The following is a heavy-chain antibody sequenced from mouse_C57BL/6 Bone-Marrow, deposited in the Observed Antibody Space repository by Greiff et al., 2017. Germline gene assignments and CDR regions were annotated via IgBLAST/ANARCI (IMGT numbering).Heavy chain of an antibody. CDR3: ARNDYGGGPWFAY. CDR2: IDPSDSYT. Sequence: QVQLQQPGAELVKPGASVKLSCKASGYTFTSYWMQWVKQRPGQGLEWLGEIDPSDSYTNYNQKFKGKATLTVDTSSSTAYMQLSSLTSEDSAVYYCARNDYGGGPWFAYWGQGTLVTVSA. D-gene: IGHD2-4*01. CDR1: GYTFTSYW. V-gene: IGHV1-50*01. J-gene: IGHJ3*01.